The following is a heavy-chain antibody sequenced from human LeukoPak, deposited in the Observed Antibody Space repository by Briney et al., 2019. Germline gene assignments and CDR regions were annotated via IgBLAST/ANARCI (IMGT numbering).Heavy chain of an antibody. CDR2: IIPIFGTA. Sequence: SVKVSCKASGGTFSSYAISWVRQAPGQGLEWMGGIIPIFGTANYAQKFQGRVTITADESTSTAYMELSSLRSEDTAVYYCARLPRSGGAYYYYMDVWGKGTTVTVSS. CDR1: GGTFSSYA. CDR3: ARLPRSGGAYYYYMDV. D-gene: IGHD2-15*01. J-gene: IGHJ6*03. V-gene: IGHV1-69*13.